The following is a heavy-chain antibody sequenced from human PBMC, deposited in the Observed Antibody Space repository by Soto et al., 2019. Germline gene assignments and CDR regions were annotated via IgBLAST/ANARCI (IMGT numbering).Heavy chain of an antibody. V-gene: IGHV3-21*01. J-gene: IGHJ4*02. D-gene: IGHD2-21*02. CDR2: ISSSSSSI. Sequence: EVQLVESGGGLVKPGGSLRLSCAASGFTFGRYSMNWVRQAPGKGLEWVSSISSSSSSIYYADSVKGRFTISRDNAKNSLYLQVNSLRAEDTAAYYCARGGIVVMTAVFDYWGQGTLVTVCS. CDR3: ARGGIVVMTAVFDY. CDR1: GFTFGRYS.